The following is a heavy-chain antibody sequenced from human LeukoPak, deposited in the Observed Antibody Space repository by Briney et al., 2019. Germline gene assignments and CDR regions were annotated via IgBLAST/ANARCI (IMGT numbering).Heavy chain of an antibody. D-gene: IGHD2-15*01. J-gene: IGHJ3*02. CDR2: INHSGST. CDR3: ARGGDIVVVVAATGAFDI. CDR1: SGSFSGYY. V-gene: IGHV4-34*01. Sequence: SETLSLTCAVYSGSFSGYYWSWIRQPPGKGLEWIGEINHSGSTNYNPSLKSRVTISVDTSKNQFSLKLSSVTAADTAVYYCARGGDIVVVVAATGAFDIWGQGTMVTVSS.